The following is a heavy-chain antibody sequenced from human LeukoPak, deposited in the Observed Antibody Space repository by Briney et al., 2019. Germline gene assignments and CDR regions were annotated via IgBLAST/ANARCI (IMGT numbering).Heavy chain of an antibody. CDR3: VNPGWYYDSSGCSYYYGMDV. Sequence: PGGSLRLSCSASGFTFSRYGMHWVRQAPGKGLEYVSAIVSNGDSTYYADSVKGRFTISRDNAKNTLYLQMSSLRPDDTAVYYCVNPGWYYDSSGCSYYYGMDVWGQGTTVTVSS. CDR1: GFTFSRYG. J-gene: IGHJ6*02. CDR2: IVSNGDST. V-gene: IGHV3-64D*09. D-gene: IGHD3-22*01.